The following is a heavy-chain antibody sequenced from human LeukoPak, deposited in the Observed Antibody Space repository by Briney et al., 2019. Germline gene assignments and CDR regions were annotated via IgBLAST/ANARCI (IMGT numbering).Heavy chain of an antibody. CDR2: IYYSGST. V-gene: IGHV4-31*03. J-gene: IGHJ4*02. D-gene: IGHD1-26*01. Sequence: SETLSLTCSVSGGSISSGGYYWSWLRQHPGKGLEWVGDIYYSGSTYYNASLKSRVNISVDTPKKQFSLKLSSVTAADTAVYYCARGSYHFFDYWGQGTLVTVSS. CDR1: GGSISSGGYY. CDR3: ARGSYHFFDY.